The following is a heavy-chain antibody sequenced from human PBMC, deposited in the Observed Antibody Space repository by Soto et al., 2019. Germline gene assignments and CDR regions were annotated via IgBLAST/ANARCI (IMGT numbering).Heavy chain of an antibody. J-gene: IGHJ4*02. CDR2: ISTSIDAT. D-gene: IGHD6-6*01. CDR3: AKGRTVAARNFDY. Sequence: GGSLRLSCAASGFAFSNYAMHWVRQAPGKGLEWVSSISTSIDATYYADSVKGRFTISRDDSKNTLYLQMNSLRAEDSAVYYCAKGRTVAARNFDYWGQGTKVTVSS. CDR1: GFAFSNYA. V-gene: IGHV3-23*01.